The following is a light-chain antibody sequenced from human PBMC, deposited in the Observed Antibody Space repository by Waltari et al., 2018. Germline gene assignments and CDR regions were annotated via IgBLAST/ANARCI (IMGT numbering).Light chain of an antibody. J-gene: IGKJ1*01. V-gene: IGKV3-15*01. CDR1: HSINTN. CDR2: DAS. Sequence: MTQSPDTLSASPGERITLSCSVSHSINTNLASYQRNPGPAPRLLISDASNRAAGVPARFSGSGSGTEFTLTISSLQSEDFAVYYCQQYNNWPPAFGQGTKVESK. CDR3: QQYNNWPPA.